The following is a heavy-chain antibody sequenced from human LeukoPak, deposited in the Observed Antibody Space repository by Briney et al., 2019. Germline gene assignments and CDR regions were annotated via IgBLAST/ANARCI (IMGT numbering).Heavy chain of an antibody. D-gene: IGHD1-26*01. J-gene: IGHJ4*02. CDR3: ATDIVGATRGNY. V-gene: IGHV3-53*01. Sequence: GGSLRLSCAASGFTVSSNYMSWVRQAPGKGLEWVSVIYSGGSTYYADSVKGRFTISRDNSKNTLYLQMNSLRAEDTAVYYCATDIVGATRGNYWGQGTLVTVSS. CDR1: GFTVSSNY. CDR2: IYSGGST.